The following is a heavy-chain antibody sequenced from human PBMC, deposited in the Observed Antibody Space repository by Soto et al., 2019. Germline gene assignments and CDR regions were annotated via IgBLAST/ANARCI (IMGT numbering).Heavy chain of an antibody. CDR1: GYSFTSYW. CDR3: ARLVSGYDILTGPPYYYGMDV. Sequence: PGESLKISCKGSGYSFTSYWISWVRQMPGKGLEWMGRIDPSDSYTNYSPSFQGHVTISADKSISTAYLQWSSLKASDTAMYYCARLVSGYDILTGPPYYYGMDVWGQGTTVTV. CDR2: IDPSDSYT. V-gene: IGHV5-10-1*01. J-gene: IGHJ6*02. D-gene: IGHD3-9*01.